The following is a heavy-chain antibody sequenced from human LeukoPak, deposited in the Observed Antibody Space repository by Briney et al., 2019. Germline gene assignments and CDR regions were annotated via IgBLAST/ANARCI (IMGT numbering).Heavy chain of an antibody. V-gene: IGHV3-30*18. D-gene: IGHD4-17*01. CDR1: GFTFSSYG. CDR2: ISYDGSNK. J-gene: IGHJ6*02. CDR3: AKDRTSDYGDYYYYGMDV. Sequence: GGPLRLSCAASGFTFSSYGMHWVRQAPGKGLEWVAVISYDGSNKYYADSVKGRFTISRDNSKNTLYLQMNSLRAEDTAVYYCAKDRTSDYGDYYYYGMDVWGQGTTVTVSS.